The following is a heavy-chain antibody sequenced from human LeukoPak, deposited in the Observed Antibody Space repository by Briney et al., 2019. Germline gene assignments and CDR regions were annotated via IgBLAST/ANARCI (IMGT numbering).Heavy chain of an antibody. J-gene: IGHJ4*02. CDR3: ARDYPDPGVVPAASNYFDY. D-gene: IGHD2-2*01. Sequence: ASVKVSCKASGYTFTSYYMHWVRQAPGQGLEWMGIINPSGGSTSYAQKLQGRVTMTRDTSTSTVYMELSSLRSEDTAVYYCARDYPDPGVVPAASNYFDYWGQGTLVTVSS. V-gene: IGHV1-46*01. CDR2: INPSGGST. CDR1: GYTFTSYY.